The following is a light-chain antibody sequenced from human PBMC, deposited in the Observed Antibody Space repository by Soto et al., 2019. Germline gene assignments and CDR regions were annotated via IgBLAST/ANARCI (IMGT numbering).Light chain of an antibody. CDR1: QSVSSN. J-gene: IGKJ1*01. CDR3: QQYNNWPPRT. V-gene: IGKV3-15*01. Sequence: EIVMTQSPATLSVSPGERATRSCRASQSVSSNLAWYQQKPGQAPRLLIYGASTRATGIPARFSGSGSGTEFTLTISSLQSEDFAVYYCQQYNNWPPRTFGQGTEVEIK. CDR2: GAS.